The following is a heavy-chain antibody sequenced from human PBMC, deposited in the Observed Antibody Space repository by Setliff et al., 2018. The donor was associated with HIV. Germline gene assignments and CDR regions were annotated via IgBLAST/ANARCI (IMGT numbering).Heavy chain of an antibody. V-gene: IGHV1-8*01. CDR3: ARGIGISSSWDSLGWYNWFDP. CDR1: GYTFTSYD. Sequence: ASVKVSCKASGYTFTSYDINWVRQATGQGLEWMGWMNPNSGNTGHAQKFQGRVTMTRNTSISTAYMELSSLRSEDTAVYYCARGIGISSSWDSLGWYNWFDPWGQGTLVTVSS. D-gene: IGHD6-13*01. J-gene: IGHJ5*02. CDR2: MNPNSGNT.